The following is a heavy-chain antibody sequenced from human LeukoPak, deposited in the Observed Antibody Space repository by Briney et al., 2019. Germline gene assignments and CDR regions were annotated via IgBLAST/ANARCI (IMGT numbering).Heavy chain of an antibody. CDR2: INHSGST. D-gene: IGHD3-22*01. CDR1: GGSFRGYY. J-gene: IGHJ4*02. Sequence: PSETLSLTCAVYGGSFRGYYWTWIRQPPGKGLEWIGEINHSGSTNYNPSLKSRVTISVDTSKNQFSLKLSSVTAADTAVYYCARHQTRRYYYDSSGYRFDYWGQGTLVTVSS. CDR3: ARHQTRRYYYDSSGYRFDY. V-gene: IGHV4-34*01.